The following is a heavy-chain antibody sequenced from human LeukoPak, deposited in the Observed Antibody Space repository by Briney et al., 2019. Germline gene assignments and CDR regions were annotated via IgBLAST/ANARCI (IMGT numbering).Heavy chain of an antibody. V-gene: IGHV3-23*01. Sequence: PGGSLRLSCAASGFTFSSYAMSWVRQAPGKGLEWVSAISGSGGSTYYAAPVKGRFTISRDDSKNTLYLQMNSLKTEDTAVYYCSTDYPNSGYETFDYWGQGTLVTVSS. J-gene: IGHJ4*02. CDR1: GFTFSSYA. CDR3: STDYPNSGYETFDY. D-gene: IGHD5-12*01. CDR2: ISGSGGST.